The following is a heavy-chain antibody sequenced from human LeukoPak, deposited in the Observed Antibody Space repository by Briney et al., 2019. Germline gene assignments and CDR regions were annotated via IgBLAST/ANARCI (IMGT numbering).Heavy chain of an antibody. CDR3: ARARYANAWYAFDI. CDR2: LSHSGST. CDR1: GGSVSTYY. D-gene: IGHD3-16*01. J-gene: IGHJ3*02. Sequence: PSETLSLTCTVSGGSVSTYYWSWLRQPPGRGLEWIGYLSHSGSTDSNPSLQSRVTTLVDTSKNQFSLKLTSVTAADTAVYYCARARYANAWYAFDIWGQGTMVTVSS. V-gene: IGHV4-59*02.